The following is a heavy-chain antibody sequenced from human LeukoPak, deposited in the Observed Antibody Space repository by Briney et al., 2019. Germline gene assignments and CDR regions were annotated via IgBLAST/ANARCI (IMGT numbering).Heavy chain of an antibody. J-gene: IGHJ4*02. CDR3: AKDSSGSFDY. Sequence: PGRSLRLSCAISGFTFSSYAMYWVRQAPGKGLEWAAAISYDGNIKDYADSVKGRVTVSRDNSKNTLYLQMNSLRAEDTAVYYCAKDSSGSFDYWGQGTLVTVSS. CDR2: ISYDGNIK. CDR1: GFTFSSYA. D-gene: IGHD6-19*01. V-gene: IGHV3-30-3*01.